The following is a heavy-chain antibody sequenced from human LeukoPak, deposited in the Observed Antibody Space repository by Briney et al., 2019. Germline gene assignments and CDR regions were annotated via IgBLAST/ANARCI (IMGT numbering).Heavy chain of an antibody. CDR3: ARGRPNWVYNWFDP. D-gene: IGHD7-27*01. J-gene: IGHJ5*02. CDR2: INHSGST. Sequence: PSETLSLTCAVYGGSFSGYYWSWLRQPPGKGLEWIGEINHSGSTNYNPSLKSRVTISVDTSKNQFSLKLSSVTAADTAVYYCARGRPNWVYNWFDPWGQGTLVTVSS. CDR1: GGSFSGYY. V-gene: IGHV4-34*01.